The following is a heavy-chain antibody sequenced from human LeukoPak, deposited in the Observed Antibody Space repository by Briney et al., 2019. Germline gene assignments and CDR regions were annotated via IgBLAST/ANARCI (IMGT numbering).Heavy chain of an antibody. Sequence: GASVKVSCKASGGTFSSYAISWVRQAPGQGLEWMGGIIPIFGTANYAQKFQGRVTITADESTSTAYMELSSLRSEDTAVYYCARDRRIAAAGTAFDIWGQGTMVTVSS. CDR3: ARDRRIAAAGTAFDI. V-gene: IGHV1-69*13. CDR1: GGTFSSYA. J-gene: IGHJ3*02. CDR2: IIPIFGTA. D-gene: IGHD6-13*01.